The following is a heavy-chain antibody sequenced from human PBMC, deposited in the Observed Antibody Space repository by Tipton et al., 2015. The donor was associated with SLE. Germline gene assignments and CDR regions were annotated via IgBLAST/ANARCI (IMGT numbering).Heavy chain of an antibody. CDR2: IYYSGST. D-gene: IGHD7-27*01. CDR3: ARANWGNFDY. Sequence: TLSLTCAVYGGSFSGYYWSWIRQPPGKGLEWIGYIYYSGSTNYNPSLKSRVTISVDTSKNQFSLKLSSVTAADTAVYYCARANWGNFDYWGQGTLVTVSS. V-gene: IGHV4-59*08. J-gene: IGHJ4*02. CDR1: GGSFSGYY.